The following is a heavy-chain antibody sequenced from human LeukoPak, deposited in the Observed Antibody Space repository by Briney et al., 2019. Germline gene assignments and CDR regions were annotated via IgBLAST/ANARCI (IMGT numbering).Heavy chain of an antibody. V-gene: IGHV4-61*02. CDR1: GGSISSGSYY. Sequence: TLSLTCTVSGGSISSGSYYWSWIRQPVGKGLEWIGRIYTSGSTNYNLSLKSRVTISVDTSKNQFSLKLSSVTAADTAVYYCAREGLGGYNWFDPWGQGTLVTVSS. J-gene: IGHJ5*02. D-gene: IGHD6-19*01. CDR2: IYTSGST. CDR3: AREGLGGYNWFDP.